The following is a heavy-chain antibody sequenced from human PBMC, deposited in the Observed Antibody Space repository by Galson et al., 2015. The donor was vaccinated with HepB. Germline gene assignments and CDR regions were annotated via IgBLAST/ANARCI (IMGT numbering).Heavy chain of an antibody. CDR3: ATVAWKINPGFDV. CDR1: GFAFSGYA. D-gene: IGHD1-1*01. V-gene: IGHV3-30*02. Sequence: SLRLSCAASGFAFSGYAMHWVRQAPAKGLEWVAYISHDETRKYYADSVKGRFTISRDNSKDTLYLQLNSLRREDTAMYYCATVAWKINPGFDVWGQGAMVTVSS. CDR2: ISHDETRK. J-gene: IGHJ3*01.